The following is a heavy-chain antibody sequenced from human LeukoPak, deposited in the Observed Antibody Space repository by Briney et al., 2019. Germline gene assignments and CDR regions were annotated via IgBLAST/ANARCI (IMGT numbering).Heavy chain of an antibody. D-gene: IGHD7-27*01. CDR3: AKDGGLWVSAHWGDS. J-gene: IGHJ4*02. V-gene: IGHV3-23*01. CDR1: GFTFSSYT. CDR2: ITISDGNT. Sequence: GGSLRLSCAASGFTFSSYTMSWVRQAPGKGLEWVSTITISDGNTYYADSVKGRFTVSRDNSKNTLFLQMNSPRAEDTAVYYCAKDGGLWVSAHWGDSWGRGTLVTVSS.